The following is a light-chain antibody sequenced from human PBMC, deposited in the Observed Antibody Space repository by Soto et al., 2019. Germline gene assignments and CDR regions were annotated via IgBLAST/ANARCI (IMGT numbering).Light chain of an antibody. CDR1: QDITDY. V-gene: IGKV1-27*01. CDR2: AAS. J-gene: IGKJ1*01. CDR3: QQRYNWPPWT. Sequence: DIQMTQSPSSLSASVGDRVTITCRASQDITDYLAWYQQRPGKVPKLLIYAASTLQSGVPSRFSGSGSGTDFTLTISSLQSEDVATYFCQQRYNWPPWTFGQGTKVDIK.